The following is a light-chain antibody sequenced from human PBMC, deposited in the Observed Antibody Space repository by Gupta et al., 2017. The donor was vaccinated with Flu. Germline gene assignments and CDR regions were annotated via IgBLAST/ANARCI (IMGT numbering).Light chain of an antibody. Sequence: PSTLSASVGDRVTITCRASQSISSWLAWYQQKPGKAPKLLIYKASSLESGVPSRFSGSGSGTEFSLTISSLQPDDFATYYCQEYKSYSRAFGQGTKVEIK. CDR2: KAS. CDR3: QEYKSYSRA. V-gene: IGKV1-5*03. J-gene: IGKJ1*01. CDR1: QSISSW.